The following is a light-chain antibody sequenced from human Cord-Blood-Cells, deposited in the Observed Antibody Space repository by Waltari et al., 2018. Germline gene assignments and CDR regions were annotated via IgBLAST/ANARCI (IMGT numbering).Light chain of an antibody. Sequence: SALTQPASVSGPPGQSITIPCTGPSRDLGASNYVSWYQQHPGKAPKLMIYEVSNRPSGVSNRFSGSKSGNTASLTISGLQAEDEADYYCSSYTSSSTVVFGGGTKLTVL. CDR3: SSYTSSSTVV. CDR2: EVS. CDR1: SRDLGASNY. J-gene: IGLJ2*01. V-gene: IGLV2-14*01.